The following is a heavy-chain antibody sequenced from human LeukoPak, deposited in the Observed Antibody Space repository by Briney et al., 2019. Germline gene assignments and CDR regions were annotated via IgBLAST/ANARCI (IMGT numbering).Heavy chain of an antibody. Sequence: SETLSLTCTVSGGSISSYYWSWIRQPPGKGLEWIGSIYYSGSTYYNPSLKSRVTISVDTSKNQFSLKLSSVTAADTAVYYCARSRITMVRGVTMEAFDIWGQGTMVTVSS. D-gene: IGHD3-10*01. CDR2: IYYSGST. CDR3: ARSRITMVRGVTMEAFDI. V-gene: IGHV4-39*01. J-gene: IGHJ3*02. CDR1: GGSISSYY.